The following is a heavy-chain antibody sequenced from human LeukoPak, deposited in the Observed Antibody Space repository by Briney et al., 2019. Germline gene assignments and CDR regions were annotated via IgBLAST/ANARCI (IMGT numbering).Heavy chain of an antibody. Sequence: PGGSLRLSCAASGFTFSSYAMSWVRRAPGEGLEWVSAISGSGGSTYYADSVKGRFTISRDNSKNTLYLQMNSLRAEDTAVYYCAKSGVDWLFHLDYWGRGTLVTVSS. CDR1: GFTFSSYA. CDR2: ISGSGGST. CDR3: AKSGVDWLFHLDY. J-gene: IGHJ4*02. D-gene: IGHD3-9*01. V-gene: IGHV3-23*01.